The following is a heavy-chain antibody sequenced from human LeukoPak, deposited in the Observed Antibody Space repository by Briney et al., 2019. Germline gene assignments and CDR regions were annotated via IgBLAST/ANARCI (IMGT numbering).Heavy chain of an antibody. CDR3: ARGSMFRSYYYGMDV. CDR2: IIPIFGTA. D-gene: IGHD3-10*02. J-gene: IGHJ6*02. CDR1: GGTFSSYG. Sequence: EASVTVSCKASGGTFSSYGISWVRQAPGQGLEWMGGIIPIFGTANYAQKFQGRVTITADESTSTAYMELSSLRSEDTAVYYCARGSMFRSYYYGMDVWGQGTTVTVSS. V-gene: IGHV1-69*13.